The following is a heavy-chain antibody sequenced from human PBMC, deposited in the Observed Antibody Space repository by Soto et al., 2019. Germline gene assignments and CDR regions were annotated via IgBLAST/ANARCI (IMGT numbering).Heavy chain of an antibody. CDR1: GFTFSSSA. V-gene: IGHV3-23*01. D-gene: IGHD3-22*01. CDR3: AKGIYYDSSAYYQY. CDR2: INGGGGGT. J-gene: IGHJ4*02. Sequence: PGGSLRLSCAASGFTFSSSAMSWVRQAPGEGLEWVSAINGGGGGTYYADSVKGRFTISRDNSKNTLHLQMTSLRAEDTAVYFCAKGIYYDSSAYYQYWGQGTLVTVSS.